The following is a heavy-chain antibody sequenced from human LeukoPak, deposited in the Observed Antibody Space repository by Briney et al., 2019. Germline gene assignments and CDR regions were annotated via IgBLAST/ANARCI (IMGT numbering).Heavy chain of an antibody. J-gene: IGHJ4*01. CDR3: ARGRYGSGSYFFDY. Sequence: SETLSLTCTVSSGSISSFYWTWIRQPAGKGLEWIGRIFTTGTTNYNPSLKSRVTMSVDTSKSQSSLKLTSVTAADAAVYYCARGRYGSGSYFFDYWGQGTLVTVSS. CDR1: SGSISSFY. CDR2: IFTTGTT. V-gene: IGHV4-4*07. D-gene: IGHD3-10*01.